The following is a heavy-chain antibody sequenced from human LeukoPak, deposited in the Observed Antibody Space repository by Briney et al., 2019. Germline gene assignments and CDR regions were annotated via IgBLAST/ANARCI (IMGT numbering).Heavy chain of an antibody. CDR3: ARGDVWFGESTDAFDI. V-gene: IGHV3-30-3*01. Sequence: GGSLRLSCAASGLTFSSYAMHWVRQAPGKGLEWVAVISYDGSNKYYADSVKGRFTISRDNSKNTLYLQMNSLRAEDTAVYYCARGDVWFGESTDAFDIWGQGTMVTVSS. CDR1: GLTFSSYA. CDR2: ISYDGSNK. D-gene: IGHD3-10*01. J-gene: IGHJ3*02.